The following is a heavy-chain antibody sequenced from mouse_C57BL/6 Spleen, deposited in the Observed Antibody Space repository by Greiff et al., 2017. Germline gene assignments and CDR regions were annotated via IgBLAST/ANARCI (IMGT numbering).Heavy chain of an antibody. V-gene: IGHV1-82*01. D-gene: IGHD1-1*01. CDR1: GYAFSSSW. CDR2: IYPGDGDT. Sequence: VQRVESGPELVKPGASVKISCKASGYAFSSSWMNWVKQRPGKGLEWIGRIYPGDGDTNYNGKFKGKATLTADKSSSTAYMQLSSLTSEDSAVYFCASNYGPGYAMDYWGQGTSVTVSS. CDR3: ASNYGPGYAMDY. J-gene: IGHJ4*01.